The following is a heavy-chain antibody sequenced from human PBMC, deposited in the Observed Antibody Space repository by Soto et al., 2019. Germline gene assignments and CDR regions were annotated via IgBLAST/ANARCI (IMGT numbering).Heavy chain of an antibody. Sequence: EVQLVESGGGLVQPGGSLRLSCAASGFTVSNYYMSWVRQAPGRGLEWVSVIYSAGSADFADSVKGRFTISRDHSKNTLYLQMSSLRAEDTAVYYCARVPSSSYHYFDYWGQGTLVTVSS. J-gene: IGHJ4*02. D-gene: IGHD6-13*01. CDR3: ARVPSSSYHYFDY. V-gene: IGHV3-66*01. CDR2: IYSAGSA. CDR1: GFTVSNYY.